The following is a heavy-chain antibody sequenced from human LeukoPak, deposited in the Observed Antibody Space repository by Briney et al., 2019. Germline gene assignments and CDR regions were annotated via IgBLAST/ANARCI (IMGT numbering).Heavy chain of an antibody. CDR3: AKEGLGSSWYPNYFDY. CDR2: ISYDGSNK. D-gene: IGHD6-13*01. J-gene: IGHJ4*02. Sequence: PGRSLRLSCAASGFTLSAYAMHWVRQAPAKGLEGVALISYDGSNKYYADFVKGRFTISSDSSKNTLYLQVKSLRAEDTAVYYCAKEGLGSSWYPNYFDYWGQGTLVTVSS. CDR1: GFTLSAYA. V-gene: IGHV3-30*18.